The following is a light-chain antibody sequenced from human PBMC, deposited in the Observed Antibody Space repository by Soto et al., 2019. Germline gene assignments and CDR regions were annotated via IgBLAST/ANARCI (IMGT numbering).Light chain of an antibody. V-gene: IGKV1-39*01. Sequence: DIQMTQSPSSLSASVGNRVSITCRASQSISSYLNWYQQKPGKAPKLLIYAASSLQSGVPSRFSGSGGGTDFTLTIRSLQPEDFATYYCQQSYSTPLTFGGGTKVEIK. CDR3: QQSYSTPLT. CDR1: QSISSY. CDR2: AAS. J-gene: IGKJ4*01.